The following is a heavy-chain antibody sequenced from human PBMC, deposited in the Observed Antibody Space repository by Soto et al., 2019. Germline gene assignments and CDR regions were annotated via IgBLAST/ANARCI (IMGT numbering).Heavy chain of an antibody. D-gene: IGHD3-10*01. J-gene: IGHJ4*02. CDR2: ISPYNRNT. Sequence: AASVKVSCKASGYPFSSIGISWVRQAPGQGLEWMGWISPYNRNTYYAQRLQGRVTMTTDTSTSTAYMELRSLRSDDTAMYFCARDLDGSGNYYTDYWGQGTLVTVSS. CDR1: GYPFSSIG. V-gene: IGHV1-18*01. CDR3: ARDLDGSGNYYTDY.